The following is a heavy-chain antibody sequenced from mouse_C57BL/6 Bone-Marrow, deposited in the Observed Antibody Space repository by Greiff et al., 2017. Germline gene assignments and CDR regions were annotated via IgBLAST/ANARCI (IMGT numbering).Heavy chain of an antibody. CDR2: IYPGNSDT. V-gene: IGHV1-5*01. D-gene: IGHD1-1*02. CDR1: GYTFTSYW. J-gene: IGHJ2*01. CDR3: TRDYFYY. Sequence: VQLQQSGTVLARPGASVKMSCKTSGYTFTSYWMHWVKQRPGQGLEWIGAIYPGNSDTSYNQKFKGKDKLTAVTSASTAYMELSSLTNEDSAVYYSTRDYFYYWGQGTTLTVAS.